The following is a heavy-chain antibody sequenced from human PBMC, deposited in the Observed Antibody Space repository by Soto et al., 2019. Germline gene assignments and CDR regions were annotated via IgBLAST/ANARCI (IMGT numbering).Heavy chain of an antibody. V-gene: IGHV1-18*04. CDR3: ARSQVGRPLDV. D-gene: IGHD1-26*01. CDR1: GYTFTTYG. CDR2: ISGYKANT. J-gene: IGHJ6*02. Sequence: RASVKVSCKASGYTFTTYGFSWVRQAPGQGLEWMGWISGYKANTNYAQKFQGRVTMTRDTSTSTVHMELITLRSEDTAVYYCARSQVGRPLDVWGPGTTVTVSS.